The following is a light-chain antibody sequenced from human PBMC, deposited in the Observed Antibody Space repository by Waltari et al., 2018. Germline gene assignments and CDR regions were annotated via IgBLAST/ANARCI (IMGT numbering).Light chain of an antibody. J-gene: IGLJ1*01. CDR3: QVWDMSSHHYV. V-gene: IGLV3-21*01. CDR2: LDS. CDR1: NIRIKY. Sequence: YVLTQPPSVAVSPGEAAVIPCTGHNIRIKYVHWYQQKAARAPILVIQLDSDRPSGIPERFSGSNSEDTATLTINRVEAGDEADYFCQVWDMSSHHYVFGSGTKVTVL.